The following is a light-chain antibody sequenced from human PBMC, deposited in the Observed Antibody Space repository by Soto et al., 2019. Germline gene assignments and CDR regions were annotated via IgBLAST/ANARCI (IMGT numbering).Light chain of an antibody. CDR1: QSIGSW. CDR3: QQYTSYPLT. J-gene: IGKJ1*01. V-gene: IGKV1-5*01. Sequence: IQMSQSPSTVSASVGDRVTVTCWASQSIGSWLAWYQQKPGKAPKLLIYDASSLESGVPSRFSGGGSGTELPLTISSLHTDDFATSYCQQYTSYPLTFGQGTKVDI. CDR2: DAS.